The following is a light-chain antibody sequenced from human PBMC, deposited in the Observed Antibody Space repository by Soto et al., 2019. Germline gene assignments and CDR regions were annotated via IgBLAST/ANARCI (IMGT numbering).Light chain of an antibody. CDR3: QQSYSTFKT. J-gene: IGKJ1*01. CDR1: QTINSY. Sequence: DVQMTQSPSSLSASVGDIVTITCRASQTINSYLNWYQQKPGKAPKLLIYAASSLKSGVPSRFSGSGSGTDFSLTISYLQPEDFATYYCQQSYSTFKTFGQGTKVESK. V-gene: IGKV1-39*01. CDR2: AAS.